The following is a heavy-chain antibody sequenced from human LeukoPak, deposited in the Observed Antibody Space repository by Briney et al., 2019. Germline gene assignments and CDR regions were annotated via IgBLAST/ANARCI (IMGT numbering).Heavy chain of an antibody. CDR3: ASGLGYYYDSSGYLNY. CDR1: GVSISSYY. Sequence: PSETLSLTCTVSGVSISSYYWSWIRQPPGKGLEWIGYIYYSGSTNYNPSLKSRVTISVDTSKNQFSLKLSSVTAADTAVYYCASGLGYYYDSSGYLNYWGQGTLVTVSS. J-gene: IGHJ4*02. D-gene: IGHD3-22*01. CDR2: IYYSGST. V-gene: IGHV4-59*08.